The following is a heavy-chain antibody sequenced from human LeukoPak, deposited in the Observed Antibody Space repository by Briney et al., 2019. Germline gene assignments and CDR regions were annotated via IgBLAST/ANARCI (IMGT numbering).Heavy chain of an antibody. J-gene: IGHJ5*02. V-gene: IGHV1-18*01. Sequence: ASVNVSCKASVYSFTSYGISWVRQAPGQGLEWMGWISAYNGNTNYAQKLQGRVTMTTDTSTSTACKELRSLRSDDTAVYYCARSQWSKATRFDPWRQATQVTVSS. D-gene: IGHD2-8*01. CDR2: ISAYNGNT. CDR1: VYSFTSYG. CDR3: ARSQWSKATRFDP.